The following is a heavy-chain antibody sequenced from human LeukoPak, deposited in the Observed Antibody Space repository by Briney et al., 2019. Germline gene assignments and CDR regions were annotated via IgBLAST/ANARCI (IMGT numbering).Heavy chain of an antibody. CDR1: GGSFSGYY. D-gene: IGHD6-13*01. CDR2: INHSGST. CDR3: ARDGEIAAAGISAFDI. V-gene: IGHV4-34*01. Sequence: SETLSLTCAVYGGSFSGYYWSWIRQPPGKGLEWIGEINHSGSTYYNPSLKSRVTISVDRSKNQFSLKLSSVTAADTAVYYCARDGEIAAAGISAFDIWGQGTMVTVSS. J-gene: IGHJ3*02.